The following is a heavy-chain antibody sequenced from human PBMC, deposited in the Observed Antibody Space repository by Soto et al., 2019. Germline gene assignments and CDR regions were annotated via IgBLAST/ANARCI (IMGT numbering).Heavy chain of an antibody. CDR3: ARGPGGPDGPGDY. J-gene: IGHJ4*02. V-gene: IGHV1-3*01. CDR2: INAGNGNT. D-gene: IGHD2-15*01. Sequence: QVQLVQSGAEVKKPGASVKVSCKASGYTFTSYAMHWVRQAPGQRLEWMGWINAGNGNTKYSQKCQGRVTITRDTSASTAYMKLSSLRSEDTAVYYCARGPGGPDGPGDYWGQGTLVTVSS. CDR1: GYTFTSYA.